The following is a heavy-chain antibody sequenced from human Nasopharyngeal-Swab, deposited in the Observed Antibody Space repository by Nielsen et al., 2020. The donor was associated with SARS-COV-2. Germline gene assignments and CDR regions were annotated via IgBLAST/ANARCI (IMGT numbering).Heavy chain of an antibody. CDR2: IYYSGST. J-gene: IGHJ4*02. V-gene: IGHV4-39*02. CDR3: ASRIAVASGHYRPFDY. Sequence: WIRQPPGKGLEWIGRIYYSGSTYYNPSLSSRVTISVDTSKNHFSLKLSSVTAPDTAVYYCASRIAVASGHYRPFDYWGQGTLVTVSS. D-gene: IGHD6-19*01.